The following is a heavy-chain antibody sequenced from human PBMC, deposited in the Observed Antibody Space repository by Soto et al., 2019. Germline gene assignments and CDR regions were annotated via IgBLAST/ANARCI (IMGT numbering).Heavy chain of an antibody. D-gene: IGHD4-17*01. CDR1: GGSISSGDYY. CDR2: IYYSGST. V-gene: IGHV4-30-4*01. CDR3: ARASGDYVYFDY. Sequence: QVQLQESGPGLVKPSQTLSLTCTVSGGSISSGDYYWSWIRQPPGKGLEWIGYIYYSGSTYYNPFLKSRVTISVDTSKNQFSLKLSSVTAADTAVCYCARASGDYVYFDYWGQVTLVTVSS. J-gene: IGHJ4*02.